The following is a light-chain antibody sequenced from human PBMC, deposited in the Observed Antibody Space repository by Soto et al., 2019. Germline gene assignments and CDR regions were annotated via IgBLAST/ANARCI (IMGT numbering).Light chain of an antibody. V-gene: IGLV7-46*01. Sequence: QSVVTQEPSLTVSPGGTVTLTCGSSTGAVTSGHYPYWFQQKPGQAPRTLIYDTRNKHSWTPARFSGSLLGGKAALTLSGAQPEDAAEYYCLLSYSGASWVFGGGTNLTVL. CDR3: LLSYSGASWV. J-gene: IGLJ3*02. CDR1: TGAVTSGHY. CDR2: DTR.